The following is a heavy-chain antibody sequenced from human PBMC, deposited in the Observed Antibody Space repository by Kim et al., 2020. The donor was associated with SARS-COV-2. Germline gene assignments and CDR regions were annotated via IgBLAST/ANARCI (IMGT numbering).Heavy chain of an antibody. D-gene: IGHD2-15*01. CDR3: ARGGDGGLEH. CDR2: IYYASEWAH. CDR1: GDSVSNSRVA. Sequence: SQTLSLTCDISGDSVSNSRVAWNWIRQSPSRGLEWLGRIYYASEWAHEYAVSLRGRLTISPDTSKNQFSLHLNSMTVDDTAVYSCARGGDGGLEHWGQGIRVIVS. V-gene: IGHV6-1*01. J-gene: IGHJ4*02.